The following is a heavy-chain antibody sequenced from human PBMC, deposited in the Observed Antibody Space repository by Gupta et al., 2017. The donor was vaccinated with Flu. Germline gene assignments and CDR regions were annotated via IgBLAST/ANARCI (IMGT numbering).Heavy chain of an antibody. CDR2: ISGSGGST. CDR3: TGCGYSGYGPFDY. V-gene: IGHV3-23*01. J-gene: IGHJ4*02. D-gene: IGHD5-12*01. CDR1: GFTFSSYA. Sequence: EVQLLESGGGLVQPGGSLRLSCAASGFTFSSYAMSWVRQAPGKGLEWVSAISGSGGSTYYADSVKGRFTISRDNSKNTLYLQMNSLRAEDTAVYYCTGCGYSGYGPFDYWGQGTLVTVSS.